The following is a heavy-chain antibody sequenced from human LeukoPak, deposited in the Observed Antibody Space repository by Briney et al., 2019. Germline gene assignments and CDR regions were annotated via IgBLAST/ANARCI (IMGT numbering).Heavy chain of an antibody. D-gene: IGHD5/OR15-5a*01. CDR1: GFTFSSYA. Sequence: PGGSLRLSCAASGFTFSSYAMSWVRQAPGKGLEWVSAISGSGGSTYYADSVKGRFTISRGNSKNTLYLQMNSLRAEDTAVYYCAKGSGHAIVSSDYWGQGTLVTVSS. CDR3: AKGSGHAIVSSDY. J-gene: IGHJ4*02. V-gene: IGHV3-23*01. CDR2: ISGSGGST.